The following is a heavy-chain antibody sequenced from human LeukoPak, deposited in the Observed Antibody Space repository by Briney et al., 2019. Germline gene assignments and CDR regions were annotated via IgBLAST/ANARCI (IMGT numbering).Heavy chain of an antibody. Sequence: GGSLRLSCAASGFIFSSYAMHWVRQAPGKGLEWVAVISYDGIKKYYADSLKGRFTISRDNSKNTLYMQVNSLRAEDTAVYYCARDALGYCSGGRCYSPFDFWGQGTLVTVSS. J-gene: IGHJ4*02. CDR3: ARDALGYCSGGRCYSPFDF. D-gene: IGHD2-15*01. V-gene: IGHV3-30-3*01. CDR2: ISYDGIKK. CDR1: GFIFSSYA.